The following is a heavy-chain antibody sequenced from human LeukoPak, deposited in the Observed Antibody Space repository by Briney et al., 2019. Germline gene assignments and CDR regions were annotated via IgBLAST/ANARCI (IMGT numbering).Heavy chain of an antibody. J-gene: IGHJ6*03. CDR3: ARDPGREAAGDFYNFYLDV. CDR1: GFTFSTYA. Sequence: GGSLRLSCAASGFTFSTYAMHWVRQAPGKGLEYVSGISHDGDSTHYANSVRGRFTIFRDNSKNTLHLQMGSLRGEGVGVYYCARDPGREAAGDFYNFYLDVWGKGTTVTVS. D-gene: IGHD6-13*01. CDR2: ISHDGDST. V-gene: IGHV3-64*01.